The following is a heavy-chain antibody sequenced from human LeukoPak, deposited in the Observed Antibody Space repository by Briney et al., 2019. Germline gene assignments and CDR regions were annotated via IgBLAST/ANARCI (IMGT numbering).Heavy chain of an antibody. Sequence: GGSLRLSCAASGFTVRSNYMSWVRQAPGGGLEWVSVISSGGSTYCADSVKGRFTISRDSSKNTLYLQMKSLRAEDTALYYCSRDRMGTKSFDYWGQGTLVTVSS. CDR2: ISSGGST. CDR1: GFTVRSNY. D-gene: IGHD5-24*01. CDR3: SRDRMGTKSFDY. J-gene: IGHJ4*02. V-gene: IGHV3-66*01.